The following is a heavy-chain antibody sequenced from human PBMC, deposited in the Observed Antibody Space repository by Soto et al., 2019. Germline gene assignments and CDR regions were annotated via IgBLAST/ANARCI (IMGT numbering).Heavy chain of an antibody. V-gene: IGHV5-10-1*01. CDR2: IDPSDSYT. J-gene: IGHJ4*02. Sequence: EPVKISYQGSGYKVTTYSITWVRQMPGKGLSWMGRIDPSDSYTNYSPSFQGHVTISVDKSISTAYLQWSSLKGSDTAMYFCASRRMSHYYASDAHYVDGDYWGQGTLVTVSS. CDR1: GYKVTTYS. D-gene: IGHD3-22*01. CDR3: ASRRMSHYYASDAHYVDGDY.